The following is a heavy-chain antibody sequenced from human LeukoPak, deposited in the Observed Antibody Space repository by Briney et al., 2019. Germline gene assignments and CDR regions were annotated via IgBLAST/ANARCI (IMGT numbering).Heavy chain of an antibody. CDR2: INPNSGGT. CDR3: ARQESWFDP. V-gene: IGHV1-2*02. CDR1: GYTFTGYY. Sequence: GASVKLSCKASGYTFTGYYMHRERQAPGQGLEWMGWINPNSGGTNYAQKFQGRVTMTRDTSISTADMELSRLRSDGTAVYYCARQESWFDPWGQGTLVTVSS. D-gene: IGHD3-10*01. J-gene: IGHJ5*02.